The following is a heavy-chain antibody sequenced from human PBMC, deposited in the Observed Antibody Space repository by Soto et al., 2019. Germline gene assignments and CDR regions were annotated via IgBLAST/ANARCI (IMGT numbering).Heavy chain of an antibody. CDR1: GGSISSYY. D-gene: IGHD2-15*01. CDR2: IYYSGST. J-gene: IGHJ5*02. CDR3: ARPSGYCSGGSCQGGWFDP. Sequence: PSETLSLTCTVSGGSISSYYWSWIRQPPGKGLEWIGYIYYSGSTNYNPSLKSRVTISVDTSKNQFSLKLSSVTAADTAVYYCARPSGYCSGGSCQGGWFDPWGQGTLVTVSS. V-gene: IGHV4-59*08.